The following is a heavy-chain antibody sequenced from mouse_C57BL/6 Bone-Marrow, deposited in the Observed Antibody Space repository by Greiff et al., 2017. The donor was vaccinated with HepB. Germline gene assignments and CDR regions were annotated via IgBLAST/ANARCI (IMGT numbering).Heavy chain of an antibody. CDR1: GYTFTSYG. CDR2: IYPRSGNT. Sequence: VQLVESGAELARPGASVKLSCKASGYTFTSYGISWVKQRTGQGLEWIGEIYPRSGNTYYNEKFKGKATLTADKSSRTAYMELRSLTSEDSAVYFCAGGLLRFFAYWGQGTLVTVSA. CDR3: AGGLLRFFAY. D-gene: IGHD2-3*01. J-gene: IGHJ3*01. V-gene: IGHV1-81*01.